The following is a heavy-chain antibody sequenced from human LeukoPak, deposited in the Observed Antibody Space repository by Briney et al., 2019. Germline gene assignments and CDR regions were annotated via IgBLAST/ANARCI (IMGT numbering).Heavy chain of an antibody. CDR1: GGTFTSYA. CDR3: ATPPIAVAGYYFDY. V-gene: IGHV1-69*06. J-gene: IGHJ4*02. D-gene: IGHD6-19*01. CDR2: IMPIFGKA. Sequence: ASVKVSCKASGGTFTSYAFSWLRQAPGQGLEWMGGIMPIFGKANYAQKFQGRVTMTEDTSTDTAYMELSSLRSEDTAVYYCATPPIAVAGYYFDYWGQGTLVTVSS.